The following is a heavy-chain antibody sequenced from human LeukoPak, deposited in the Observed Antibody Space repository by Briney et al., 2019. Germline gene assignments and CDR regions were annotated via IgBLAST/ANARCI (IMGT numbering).Heavy chain of an antibody. J-gene: IGHJ6*03. Sequence: ASVKVSCKVSGYTLTELSMHWVRQAPGKGLEWMGGFDPEDGETIYAQKFQGRVTMTEDTSTDTAYMELSSLRSDDTAVYYCARGEVVPAASLIYMDVWGKGTTVTISS. CDR1: GYTLTELS. D-gene: IGHD2-2*01. CDR2: FDPEDGET. CDR3: ARGEVVPAASLIYMDV. V-gene: IGHV1-24*01.